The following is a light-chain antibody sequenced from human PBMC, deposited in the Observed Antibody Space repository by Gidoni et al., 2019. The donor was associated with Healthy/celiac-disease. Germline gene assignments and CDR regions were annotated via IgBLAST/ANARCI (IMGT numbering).Light chain of an antibody. V-gene: IGLV2-14*01. J-gene: IGLJ3*02. Sequence: QSALTQPASVSGSPGQSITISCTGTSSDVGGYNYVSWYQQHPGKAPKLMIYEVSNRPSGVSNRFSGSKSGNTASLTISGLQAEDEADYYCSSYTSSSTRVFGGGTKLNV. CDR1: SSDVGGYNY. CDR2: EVS. CDR3: SSYTSSSTRV.